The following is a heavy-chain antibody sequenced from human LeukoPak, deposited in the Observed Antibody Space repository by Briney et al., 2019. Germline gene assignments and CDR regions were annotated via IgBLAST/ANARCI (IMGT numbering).Heavy chain of an antibody. CDR2: IKQDGSEK. V-gene: IGHV3-7*01. J-gene: IGHJ4*02. D-gene: IGHD3-9*01. Sequence: GGSLRLSCAASGFTFSSYWMSWVRQAPGKGLEWVANIKQDGSEKYYVDSVKGRFTISRDNAKNSLYLQMNSLRAEDTAVYYCARGSTYYDILTGYYLGYWGQGTLVPVSS. CDR3: ARGSTYYDILTGYYLGY. CDR1: GFTFSSYW.